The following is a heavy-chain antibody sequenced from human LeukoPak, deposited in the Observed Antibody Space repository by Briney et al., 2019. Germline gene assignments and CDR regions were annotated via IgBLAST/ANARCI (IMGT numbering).Heavy chain of an antibody. J-gene: IGHJ4*02. CDR3: ARGGADYVIGY. Sequence: PGWSLRLSCAASGFTFSDYYMSWIRQAPGKGLEWVSFISYSSSYTNYADSVKGRFTISRDNTKNSLYLQMINLRAEDTAVYYCARGGADYVIGYWGQGTLVTVSS. CDR2: ISYSSSYT. CDR1: GFTFSDYY. D-gene: IGHD4-17*01. V-gene: IGHV3-11*06.